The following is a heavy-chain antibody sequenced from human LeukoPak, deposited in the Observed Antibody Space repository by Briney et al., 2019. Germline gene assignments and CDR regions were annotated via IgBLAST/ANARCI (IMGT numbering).Heavy chain of an antibody. CDR1: GGTFSSYA. V-gene: IGHV1-69*01. CDR3: ASLWGGYCTNGVCSSLEVFDY. D-gene: IGHD2-8*01. Sequence: SVKVSCKASGGTFSSYAISWVRQAPGQGLEWMGGIIPIFGTANYAQKFQGRVTITADESTSTAYMELSSLRSEDTAVYYCASLWGGYCTNGVCSSLEVFDYWGQGTLVTVSS. J-gene: IGHJ4*02. CDR2: IIPIFGTA.